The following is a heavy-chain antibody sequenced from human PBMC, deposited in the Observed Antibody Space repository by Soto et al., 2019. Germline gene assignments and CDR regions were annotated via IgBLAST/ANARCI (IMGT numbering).Heavy chain of an antibody. CDR2: IDHDGVA. CDR1: GGSVASGGFS. D-gene: IGHD3-10*01. CDR3: ARSPLRGSYYGAHY. V-gene: IGHV4-30-2*01. J-gene: IGHJ4*01. Sequence: SETLSLTCSVSGGSVASGGFSWSWIRQPPGKSLEWIGYIDHDGVAFYTPSLKGRVTMPLDRSKNQFSLKLHSVTAADTAVYYCARSPLRGSYYGAHYWGQGTLVTVSS.